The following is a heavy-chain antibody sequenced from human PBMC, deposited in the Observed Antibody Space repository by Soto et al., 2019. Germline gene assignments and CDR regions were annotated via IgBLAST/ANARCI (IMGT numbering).Heavy chain of an antibody. J-gene: IGHJ6*02. CDR3: AKDRITIFGVAPPADYYYGMDV. Sequence: LRLSCAASGFTFSSYAMSWVRQAPGKGLEWVSAISGSGGSTYYADSVKGRFTISRDNSKNTLYLQMNSLRAEDTAVYYCAKDRITIFGVAPPADYYYGMDVWGQGTTVTVSS. CDR1: GFTFSSYA. CDR2: ISGSGGST. V-gene: IGHV3-23*01. D-gene: IGHD3-3*01.